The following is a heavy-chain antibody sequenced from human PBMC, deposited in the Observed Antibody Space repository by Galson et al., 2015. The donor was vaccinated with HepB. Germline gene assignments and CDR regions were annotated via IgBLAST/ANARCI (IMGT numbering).Heavy chain of an antibody. Sequence: SLRLSCAASGFTFSSYAMSWVRQAPGKGLEWVSAISGSGGSTYYADSVKGRFTISRDNSKNTLYLQMNSLRAEDTAVYYCAKTPINTGYYKDYYYYGMDVWGQGTTVTVSS. J-gene: IGHJ6*02. CDR1: GFTFSSYA. D-gene: IGHD3-9*01. V-gene: IGHV3-23*01. CDR3: AKTPINTGYYKDYYYYGMDV. CDR2: ISGSGGST.